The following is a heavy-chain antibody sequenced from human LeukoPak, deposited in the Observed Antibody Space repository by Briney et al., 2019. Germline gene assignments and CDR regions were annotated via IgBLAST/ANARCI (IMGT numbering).Heavy chain of an antibody. CDR1: GGSISSSNYY. Sequence: SETLSLTCTVSGGSISSSNYYWSWIRQPPGKGLEWIAYIYYSGSANYNPSLKSRVTISVDTSKNQFSLKLSSVTAADTAVYYCARVYYSNSYDYWYFDLWGRGTLVTVSS. J-gene: IGHJ2*01. D-gene: IGHD2/OR15-2a*01. CDR3: ARVYYSNSYDYWYFDL. CDR2: IYYSGSA. V-gene: IGHV4-61*01.